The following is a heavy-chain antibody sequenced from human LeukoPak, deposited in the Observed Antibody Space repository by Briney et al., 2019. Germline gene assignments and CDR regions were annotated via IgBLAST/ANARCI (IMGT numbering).Heavy chain of an antibody. CDR2: INLNRGDT. D-gene: IGHD6-25*01. CDR1: GYSFTGSY. V-gene: IGHV1-2*02. J-gene: IGHJ4*02. CDR3: VRSAASSLLDY. Sequence: ASVKVSCKTSGYSFTGSYINWVRQAPGQGVEWVGWINLNRGDTNFEPKFQGRVTMSRDTYLSTAYMDLSSMTPDDTAVYFCVRSAASSLLDYWGQGTLVTVSS.